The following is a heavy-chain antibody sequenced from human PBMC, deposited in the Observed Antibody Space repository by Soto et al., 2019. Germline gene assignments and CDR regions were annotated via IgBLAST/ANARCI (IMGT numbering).Heavy chain of an antibody. D-gene: IGHD3-10*01. CDR3: AKDLRPGLVVPTKSGFDP. CDR1: GFTFSSHA. CDR2: VDGSGYDT. Sequence: GGSLRLSCAASGFTFSSHAMGWLRQTPGTGPEWVAFVDGSGYDTSYADSVRGRFSVSRDNSKNTLYLQMTNLRAEDAAIYFCAKDLRPGLVVPTKSGFDPWGQGTRVTVSS. V-gene: IGHV3-23*01. J-gene: IGHJ5*02.